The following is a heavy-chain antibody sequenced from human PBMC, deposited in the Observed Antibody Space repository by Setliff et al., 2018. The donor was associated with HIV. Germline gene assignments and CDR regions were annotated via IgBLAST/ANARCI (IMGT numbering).Heavy chain of an antibody. CDR1: GASISIGSYY. CDR2: IYTSGST. V-gene: IGHV4-61*02. D-gene: IGHD3-10*01. J-gene: IGHJ5*02. CDR3: ARVVITMVRGVISAWFDP. Sequence: SETLSLTCTVSGASISIGSYYWSWIRQPAGKGLEWIGRIYTSGSTNYNPSLKSRVTMSVDTSKNQFSLKLSSVTAADTAVYYCARVVITMVRGVISAWFDPWGQGTLVTVSS.